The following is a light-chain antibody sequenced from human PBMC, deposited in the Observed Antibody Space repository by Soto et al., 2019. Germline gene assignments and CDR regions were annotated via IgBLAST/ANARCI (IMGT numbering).Light chain of an antibody. CDR3: QAWDSSINYV. J-gene: IGLJ1*01. V-gene: IGLV3-1*01. CDR2: QDS. Sequence: SYELTQPPSVSVSPGQTASITCSGDKLGDKYACWYRQKPGQSPVLVIYQDSKRPSGIPERFSGSNSGNTATLTITGTQAMDEADYYCQAWDSSINYVFGTGTKLTVL. CDR1: KLGDKY.